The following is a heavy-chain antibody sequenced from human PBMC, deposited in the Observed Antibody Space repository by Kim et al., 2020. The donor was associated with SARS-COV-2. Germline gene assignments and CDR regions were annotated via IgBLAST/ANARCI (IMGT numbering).Heavy chain of an antibody. D-gene: IGHD1-1*01. CDR2: IYYSGST. J-gene: IGHJ4*02. CDR3: ARGRYNWNENY. V-gene: IGHV4-59*01. CDR1: GGSISSYY. Sequence: SETLSLTCTVSGGSISSYYWSWIRQPPGKGLEWIGYIYYSGSTNYNPSLKSRVTISVDTSKNQFSLKLSSVTAADTAVYYCARGRYNWNENYWGQGTLVTVSS.